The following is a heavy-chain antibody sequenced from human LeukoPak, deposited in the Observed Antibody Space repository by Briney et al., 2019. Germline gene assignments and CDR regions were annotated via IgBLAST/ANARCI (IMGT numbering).Heavy chain of an antibody. Sequence: FETLPLTCTVSGASIGSYYWNWIRQPPGKGLQWIGYIYYSGTTNYNPSLKSRVTISIDTSKNQFSLELSSVTAADTAVYYCARDGYSGYGPNIYFDYWGKGALVTVSS. CDR2: IYYSGTT. V-gene: IGHV4-59*01. J-gene: IGHJ4*02. CDR3: ARDGYSGYGPNIYFDY. D-gene: IGHD5-12*01. CDR1: GASIGSYY.